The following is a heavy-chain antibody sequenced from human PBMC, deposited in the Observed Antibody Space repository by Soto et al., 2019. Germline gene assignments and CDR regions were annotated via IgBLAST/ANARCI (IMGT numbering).Heavy chain of an antibody. Sequence: QVQLVQSGAEVKKPGSSVKVSCKASAGTFGSYAISWVRQAPGQGLEWMGGTIPIFGTANYAQKFQGRVTITADESTRKAYMGLSSLSSEDTAVYYCAGRRRAYYYILTGYQNRFVYYYGMDVWGQETTVTFSS. D-gene: IGHD3-9*01. V-gene: IGHV1-69*12. CDR2: TIPIFGTA. CDR1: AGTFGSYA. J-gene: IGHJ6*02. CDR3: AGRRRAYYYILTGYQNRFVYYYGMDV.